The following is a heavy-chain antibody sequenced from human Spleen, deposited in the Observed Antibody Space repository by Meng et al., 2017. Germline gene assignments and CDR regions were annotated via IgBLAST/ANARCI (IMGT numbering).Heavy chain of an antibody. D-gene: IGHD6-19*01. V-gene: IGHV2-5*02. Sequence: SGPTLVKPTQTFTLTCTFSGFSLSTSGVGVGWIRQPPGKALEWLAVIYWDDDKRYTPSLKSRLTITKDTSKNQVVLTMTNMDPVDTATYYCAHLPDPLYAGIAVAGAFDIWGQGTMVTVSS. CDR3: AHLPDPLYAGIAVAGAFDI. CDR1: GFSLSTSGVG. CDR2: IYWDDDK. J-gene: IGHJ3*02.